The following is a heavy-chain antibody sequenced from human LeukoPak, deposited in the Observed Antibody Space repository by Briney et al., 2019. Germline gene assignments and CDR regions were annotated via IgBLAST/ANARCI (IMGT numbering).Heavy chain of an antibody. CDR1: GGSISSYY. J-gene: IGHJ4*02. CDR3: AREAVAVAFDY. D-gene: IGHD6-19*01. V-gene: IGHV4-59*01. Sequence: SETLSLTCTVSGGSISSYYWSWIRQPPGKGLEWIGYMYYSGSTNYNPSLKSRVTISVDTSKNQFSLKLSSVTAADTAVYYCAREAVAVAFDYWGQGTLVTVSS. CDR2: MYYSGST.